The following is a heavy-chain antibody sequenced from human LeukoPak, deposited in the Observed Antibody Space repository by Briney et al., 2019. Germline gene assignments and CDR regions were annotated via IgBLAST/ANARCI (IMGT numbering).Heavy chain of an antibody. J-gene: IGHJ5*02. CDR1: GGSISSHY. D-gene: IGHD3-3*01. V-gene: IGHV4-59*11. CDR2: IYYSGST. CDR3: ARVGPPPYYDFWWFDP. Sequence: SETLSLTCTVSGGSISSHYWSWIRQPPGKGLEWIGYIYYSGSTNYNPSLKSRVTISVDTSKNQFSLKLGSVTAADTAVYYCARVGPPPYYDFWWFDPWGQGTLVTVSS.